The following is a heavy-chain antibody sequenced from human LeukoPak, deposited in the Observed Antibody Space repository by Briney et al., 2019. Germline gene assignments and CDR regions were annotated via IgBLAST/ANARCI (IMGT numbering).Heavy chain of an antibody. V-gene: IGHV1-18*01. Sequence: ASVKVSCKASGYTFTSYGISWVRQAPGQGLEWMGWISAYNGNTNYAQKLQGRVTMTTDTSTSTAYMELRSLRSDDTAVYYCAMKYSSSWSGDGYMDVWGKGTTVTVSS. CDR1: GYTFTSYG. J-gene: IGHJ6*03. CDR3: AMKYSSSWSGDGYMDV. D-gene: IGHD6-13*01. CDR2: ISAYNGNT.